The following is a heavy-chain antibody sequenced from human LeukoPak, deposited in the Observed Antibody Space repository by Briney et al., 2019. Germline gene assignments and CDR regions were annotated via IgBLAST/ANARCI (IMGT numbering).Heavy chain of an antibody. D-gene: IGHD3-22*01. CDR2: IYSGGST. Sequence: PGGSLRLSCAASGFTVDDYGMSWGRQAPGKGLEWVSVIYSGGSTYYADSVKGRFTISRDNSKNTLYLQMSSLRAEDTAVYYCARDRDSSGYGDYWGQGTLVTVSS. J-gene: IGHJ4*02. V-gene: IGHV3-66*01. CDR1: GFTVDDYG. CDR3: ARDRDSSGYGDY.